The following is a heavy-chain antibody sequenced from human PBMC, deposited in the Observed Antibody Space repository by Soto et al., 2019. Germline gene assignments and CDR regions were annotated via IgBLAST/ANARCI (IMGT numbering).Heavy chain of an antibody. CDR3: ARILTHQYDNSGYYSPTYYFDS. V-gene: IGHV4-38-2*01. Sequence: SETLSLTCDVSGYSISSGYYWGWIRQPPGKGLEWIGGVYHSGRSQYDPSLKTRITISVDTSENQFSLKLTSVTAADTAVYYCARILTHQYDNSGYYSPTYYFDSWSQGSLVTVSS. CDR1: GYSISSGYY. D-gene: IGHD3-3*01. CDR2: VYHSGRS. J-gene: IGHJ4*02.